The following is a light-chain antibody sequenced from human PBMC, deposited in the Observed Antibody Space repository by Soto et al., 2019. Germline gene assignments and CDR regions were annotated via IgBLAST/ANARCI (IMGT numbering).Light chain of an antibody. Sequence: EIVLTQSPGTLSLSPGERATLSCRASQSITSNYLAWYQQKPGQAPRLLIYDASSRATGIPDRFSGSGSGTDFTLTISRLEPEDFAVYYCQQYGSSPSITFGQGTRLEIK. CDR2: DAS. CDR3: QQYGSSPSIT. V-gene: IGKV3-20*01. CDR1: QSITSNY. J-gene: IGKJ5*01.